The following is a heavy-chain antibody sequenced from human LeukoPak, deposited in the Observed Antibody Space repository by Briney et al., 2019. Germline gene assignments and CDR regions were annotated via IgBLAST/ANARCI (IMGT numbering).Heavy chain of an antibody. Sequence: SETLSLTCAVYGGSFSGYYWSWIRQPPGKGLEWIGEINHSGSTNYNPSLKSRVTISVDTSKNQFSLKLSSVTAADTAVYYCARHSLSIDTEYYGSGRRSGYFDYWGQGTLVTVSS. CDR1: GGSFSGYY. V-gene: IGHV4-34*01. D-gene: IGHD3-10*01. CDR2: INHSGST. J-gene: IGHJ4*02. CDR3: ARHSLSIDTEYYGSGRRSGYFDY.